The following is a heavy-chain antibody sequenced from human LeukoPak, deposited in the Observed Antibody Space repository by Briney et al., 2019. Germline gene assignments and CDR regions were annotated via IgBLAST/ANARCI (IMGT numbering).Heavy chain of an antibody. Sequence: GGSLRLSCAASGFTFSRNNMHWVRLAPGKGLEWVAFIQYDGKNEYYADSVKGRFTISKDNSKNTLYLQMNSLKAEDTALYYCAKDSGHDGYAFDIWGPGTMVTVSS. CDR1: GFTFSRNN. J-gene: IGHJ3*02. V-gene: IGHV3-30*02. D-gene: IGHD5-24*01. CDR2: IQYDGKNE. CDR3: AKDSGHDGYAFDI.